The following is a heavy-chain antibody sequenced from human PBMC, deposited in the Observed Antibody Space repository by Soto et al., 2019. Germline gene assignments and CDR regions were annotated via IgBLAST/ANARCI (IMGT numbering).Heavy chain of an antibody. D-gene: IGHD2-21*01. CDR1: GFSLRSNGVG. J-gene: IGHJ4*02. Sequence: KESGPTLVNTTQTLTLTCTFSGFSLRSNGVGVGWIRQPPGKALEWLALIYWDDDKRYSPSLKSRLTITKDTSKNEVVLTMTNMERVDTSTFVCAHRRARNSIASFDFWGQGTLVTVFS. CDR3: AHRRARNSIASFDF. CDR2: IYWDDDK. V-gene: IGHV2-5*02.